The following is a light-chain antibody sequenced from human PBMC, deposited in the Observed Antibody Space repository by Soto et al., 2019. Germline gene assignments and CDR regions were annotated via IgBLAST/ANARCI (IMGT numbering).Light chain of an antibody. CDR2: GAS. Sequence: EVVMTQSPATLSVSPGERATLFCRASQCVASRNLACYQQKSGQAPLLLMYGASFRAIHTPDRFSGTGSGTDFTLTISGLEPEDFAVYYCQHFGDSLWTFGQGTKVDIK. V-gene: IGKV3-20*01. CDR3: QHFGDSLWT. CDR1: QCVASRN. J-gene: IGKJ1*01.